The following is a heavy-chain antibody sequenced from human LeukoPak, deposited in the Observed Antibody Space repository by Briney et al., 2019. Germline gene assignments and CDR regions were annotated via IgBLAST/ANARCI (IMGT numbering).Heavy chain of an antibody. CDR3: ARSYSGYDYNY. V-gene: IGHV4-4*09. D-gene: IGHD5-12*01. J-gene: IGHJ4*02. Sequence: SETLSLTCSVSGDSLGIYKWSWIRQPPGKGLEWIAHISSSGSAIYNPSLMSRVSMAVDTSKNQFSLRLISVTAADTAVYYCARSYSGYDYNYWGQGTLVTVSS. CDR1: GDSLGIYK. CDR2: ISSSGSA.